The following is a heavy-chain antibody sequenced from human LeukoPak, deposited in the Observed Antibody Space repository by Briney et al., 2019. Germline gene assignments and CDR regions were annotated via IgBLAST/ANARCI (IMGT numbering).Heavy chain of an antibody. V-gene: IGHV3-48*03. D-gene: IGHD6-13*01. J-gene: IGHJ6*02. CDR1: GFTFSSYE. Sequence: PGGSLRLSCAASGFTFSSYEMNWVRQAPGKGLEWVSYISSSGSTIYYADSVKGRFTISRDNAKNSLYLQMNSLRAEDTAVYYCARDRDSSSWYGGFLDYYYGMDVWGQGTTVTVSS. CDR3: ARDRDSSSWYGGFLDYYYGMDV. CDR2: ISSSGSTI.